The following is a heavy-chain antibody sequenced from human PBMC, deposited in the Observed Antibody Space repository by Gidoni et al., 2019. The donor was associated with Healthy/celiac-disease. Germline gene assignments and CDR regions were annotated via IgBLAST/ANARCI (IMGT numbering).Heavy chain of an antibody. V-gene: IGHV3-33*01. J-gene: IGHJ3*02. Sequence: QVQLVESGGGVVQPGRSLRLSCAASGFTFSSYGMHWVRQAPGKGLEWVAVIWYDGSNKYYADSVKGRFTISRDNSKNTLYLQMNSLRAEDTAVYYSARDLEQYDFWSGYFVAADAFDIWGQGTMVTVSS. CDR3: ARDLEQYDFWSGYFVAADAFDI. CDR1: GFTFSSYG. CDR2: IWYDGSNK. D-gene: IGHD3-3*01.